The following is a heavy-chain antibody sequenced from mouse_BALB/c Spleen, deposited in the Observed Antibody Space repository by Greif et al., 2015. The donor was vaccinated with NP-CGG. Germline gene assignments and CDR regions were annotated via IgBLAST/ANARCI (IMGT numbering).Heavy chain of an antibody. J-gene: IGHJ2*01. CDR2: ISSGSSTI. CDR3: ARTNYGSDY. V-gene: IGHV5-17*02. D-gene: IGHD1-1*01. CDR1: GFTFSSFG. Sequence: EVQLVESGGGLVQPGGSRKLSCAASGFTFSSFGMHWVRQAPEKGLEWVAYISSGSSTIYYADTVKGRFTISRDNPKNTLFLQMTSLRSEDTAMYYCARTNYGSDYWGQGTTLTASS.